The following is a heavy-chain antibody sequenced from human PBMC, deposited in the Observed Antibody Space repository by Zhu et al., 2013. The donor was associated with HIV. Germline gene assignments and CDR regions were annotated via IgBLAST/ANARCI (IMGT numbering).Heavy chain of an antibody. CDR2: MNPNSGKH. CDR3: ARLHDDYYYYMDS. CDR1: GYTFTSYD. J-gene: IGHJ6*03. V-gene: IGHV1-8*03. Sequence: QVQLVQSGAEVKKPGASVKVSCKASGYTFTSYDINWVRQATGQGLEWMGWMNPNSGKHRLYTEVPGQSHLYQDTSISTAYMELSSLRSEDTAVYYCARLHDDYYYYMDSWGKGTTVTVSS. D-gene: IGHD3-3*01.